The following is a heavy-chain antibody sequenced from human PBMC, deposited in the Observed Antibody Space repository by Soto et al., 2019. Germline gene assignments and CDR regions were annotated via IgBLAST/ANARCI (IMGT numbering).Heavy chain of an antibody. D-gene: IGHD2-2*01. CDR2: IYYNGVT. Sequence: PSETLSLTCSVSGASIRSRDYYWGWIRQTPGKGLEWIGNIYYNGVTYYNPSLKSRVTVSKDTSKNQFSLKVASVTAADTAIYYCGRVMIGTSRHTDSAYWGQGTQVTVPQ. V-gene: IGHV4-39*01. J-gene: IGHJ4*02. CDR3: GRVMIGTSRHTDSAY. CDR1: GASIRSRDYY.